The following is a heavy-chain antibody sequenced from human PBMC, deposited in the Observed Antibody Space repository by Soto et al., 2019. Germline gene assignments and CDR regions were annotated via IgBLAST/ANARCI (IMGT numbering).Heavy chain of an antibody. CDR1: GYTFTSYD. V-gene: IGHV1-8*01. CDR2: MNPNSGNT. J-gene: IGHJ6*03. Sequence: QVQLVQSGAEVRKPGASVKVSCKAPGYTFTSYDITWVRQATGQGLEGMGWMNPNSGNTGYAQKFQGRVTMTRNTSISTAHMEMSSLRSEDTAVYYCARGGSLRFLEWLPHYYYYYMDVWGKGTTVTVSS. CDR3: ARGGSLRFLEWLPHYYYYYMDV. D-gene: IGHD3-3*01.